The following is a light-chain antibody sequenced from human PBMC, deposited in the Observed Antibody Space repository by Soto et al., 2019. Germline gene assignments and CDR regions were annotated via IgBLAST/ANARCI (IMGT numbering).Light chain of an antibody. CDR3: QQAYGAPPT. CDR1: QSITTY. V-gene: IGKV1-39*01. J-gene: IGKJ1*01. CDR2: GAA. Sequence: DIQMTQSPSSLSASVGDRVTITCRASQSITTYLNWYQQTSGEAPKLLIYGAARLQTGVPSRFSGSGSGTDFTLTISSLQPEDFATYYCQQAYGAPPTFGQGTKVDIK.